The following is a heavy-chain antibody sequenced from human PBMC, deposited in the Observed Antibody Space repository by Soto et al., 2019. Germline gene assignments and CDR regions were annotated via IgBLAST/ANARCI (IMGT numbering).Heavy chain of an antibody. V-gene: IGHV1-24*01. D-gene: IGHD3-10*01. CDR3: ATWYGSGSYSYYYGMDV. CDR1: GYTLTELS. CDR2: FDPEDGET. Sequence: ASVKVSCKVSGYTLTELSMHWVRQAPGKGLEWMGGFDPEDGETIYAQKFQGRVTMTEDTSTDTAYMELSSLRSEDTAVYYCATWYGSGSYSYYYGMDVWGQGTTVTVSS. J-gene: IGHJ6*02.